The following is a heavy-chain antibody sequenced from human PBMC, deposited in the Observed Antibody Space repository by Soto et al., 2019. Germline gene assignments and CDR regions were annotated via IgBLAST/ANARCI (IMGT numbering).Heavy chain of an antibody. V-gene: IGHV4-39*01. J-gene: IGHJ5*02. CDR2: IYYSGTS. Sequence: QLQLQESGPGLVKPSETLSLTCTVSGGSLNDDTYYWGWIRQPPGKGLEWIGSIYYSGTSSYNPSLESRVTMSGDTSNKQLSLRLRYVTAADTAVYYCARLHCPSPNCVPLDPWGQGTLVIVSS. CDR1: GGSLNDDTYY. D-gene: IGHD2-2*01. CDR3: ARLHCPSPNCVPLDP.